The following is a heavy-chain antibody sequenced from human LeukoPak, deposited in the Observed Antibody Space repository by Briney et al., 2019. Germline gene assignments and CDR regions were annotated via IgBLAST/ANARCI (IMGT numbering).Heavy chain of an antibody. Sequence: GGSLRLSCAASGFTFSSYAMSWVRQAPGEGLEWVSAISGSGGSTYYADSVKGRFTISRDNSKNTLYLQMNSLRAEDTAVYYCAKVGDATYCSSTSCLLLDYWGQGTLVTVSS. CDR3: AKVGDATYCSSTSCLLLDY. CDR1: GFTFSSYA. J-gene: IGHJ4*02. CDR2: ISGSGGST. D-gene: IGHD2-2*01. V-gene: IGHV3-23*01.